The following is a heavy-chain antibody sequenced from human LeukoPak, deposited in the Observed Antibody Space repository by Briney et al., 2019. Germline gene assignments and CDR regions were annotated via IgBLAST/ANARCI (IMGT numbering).Heavy chain of an antibody. V-gene: IGHV1-69*01. CDR2: IIPIFGTA. CDR1: GGTFSSYA. D-gene: IGHD6-19*01. CDR3: ARDPRRWLGVHYFDY. Sequence: GSSVKVSCKASGGTFSSYAISWVRQAPGQGLEWMGGIIPIFGTANYAQKFQGRVTITADESTSTAYMELSSLRSEDTAVYYCARDPRRWLGVHYFDYWGQGTLVTVSS. J-gene: IGHJ4*02.